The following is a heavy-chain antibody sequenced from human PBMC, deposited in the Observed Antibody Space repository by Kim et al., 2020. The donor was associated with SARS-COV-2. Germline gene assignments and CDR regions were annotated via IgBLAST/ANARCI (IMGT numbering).Heavy chain of an antibody. D-gene: IGHD3-10*01. Sequence: GGSLRLSCAASGFTFSSYAMSWVRQAPGKGLEWVSAISGSGGSTYYADSVKGRFTISRDNSKNTLYLQMNSLRAEDTAVYYCAKFWGYYYGSGSYFGYWGQGTLVTVSS. CDR1: GFTFSSYA. CDR2: ISGSGGST. J-gene: IGHJ4*02. V-gene: IGHV3-23*01. CDR3: AKFWGYYYGSGSYFGY.